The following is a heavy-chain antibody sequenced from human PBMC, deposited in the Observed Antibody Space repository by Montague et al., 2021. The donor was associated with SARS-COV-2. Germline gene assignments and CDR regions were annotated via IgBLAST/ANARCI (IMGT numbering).Heavy chain of an antibody. V-gene: IGHV4-34*01. J-gene: IGHJ4*02. CDR1: GGSFSGYY. CDR2: IDHSEST. D-gene: IGHD3-9*01. CDR3: ARARAAYILTGYYFDY. Sequence: SETLSLTCAVYGGSFSGYYWSWIRQPPGQGLEWVGEIDHSESTNYNPSLTIRVTISVDTSKNQFYLNLSPVTAADTAADYCARARAAYILTGYYFDYWGQGTLVTVSS.